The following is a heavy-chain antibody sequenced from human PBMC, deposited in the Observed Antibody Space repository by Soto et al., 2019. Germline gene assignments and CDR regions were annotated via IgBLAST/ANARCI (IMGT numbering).Heavy chain of an antibody. CDR1: GFIFSSYS. CDR3: ARETSGYGDYYYYAMDV. J-gene: IGHJ6*02. D-gene: IGHD5-12*01. Sequence: GGSLRLSCAASGFIFSSYSMNWVRQAPGEGLEWVSSISSSGSYIYQTDPVRGRFTIARDNDKNSMYLQMNSLRAEDTAVYFCARETSGYGDYYYYAMDVWGPGTTVTVSS. CDR2: ISSSGSYI. V-gene: IGHV3-21*01.